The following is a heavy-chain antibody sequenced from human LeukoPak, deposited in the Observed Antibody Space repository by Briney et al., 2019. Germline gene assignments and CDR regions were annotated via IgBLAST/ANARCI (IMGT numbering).Heavy chain of an antibody. J-gene: IGHJ4*02. Sequence: PSETLSLTCTVSGGSISSYYWSWIRQPPGKGLEWIGYIYYSGSTNYNPSLKSRVTISVDTSKNQFSLKLSSVTAADTAVYYCARAPYSSGHLDYWGQGTLVTVSS. D-gene: IGHD6-19*01. CDR1: GGSISSYY. CDR3: ARAPYSSGHLDY. V-gene: IGHV4-59*01. CDR2: IYYSGST.